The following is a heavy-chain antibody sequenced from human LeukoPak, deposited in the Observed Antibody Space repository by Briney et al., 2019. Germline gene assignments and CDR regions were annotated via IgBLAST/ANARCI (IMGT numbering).Heavy chain of an antibody. Sequence: SQTLSLTCAISGDSVSSNSAAWNWIRQSPSRGLEWLGRTYYRSKWYNDYAVSVKSRITINPDTSKNQFSLQLNSVTPGDTAVYYCARDRGDSSGWDNLTFDYWGQGTLVTVSS. CDR1: GDSVSSNSAA. CDR2: TYYRSKWYN. J-gene: IGHJ4*02. V-gene: IGHV6-1*01. D-gene: IGHD6-19*01. CDR3: ARDRGDSSGWDNLTFDY.